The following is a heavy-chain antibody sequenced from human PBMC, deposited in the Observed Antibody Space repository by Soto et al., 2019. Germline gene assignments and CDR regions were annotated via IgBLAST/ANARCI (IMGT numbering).Heavy chain of an antibody. J-gene: IGHJ6*02. V-gene: IGHV4-38-2*02. Sequence: PSETLSLTCAVSGYSISSGYYWGWIRQPPGEGLEWIGSIYHSGSTYYNPSLKSRVTISVDTSKNQFSLKLSSVTAADTAVYYCARESHGTELWFGVQGYYYGMDVWGQGTTVTVSS. CDR3: ARESHGTELWFGVQGYYYGMDV. CDR1: GYSISSGYY. D-gene: IGHD3-10*01. CDR2: IYHSGST.